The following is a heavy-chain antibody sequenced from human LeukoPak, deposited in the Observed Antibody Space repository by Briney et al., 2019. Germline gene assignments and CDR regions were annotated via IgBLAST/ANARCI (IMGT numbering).Heavy chain of an antibody. CDR1: GYTFTGYY. CDR3: ASSTVRFLEWLSDFDY. Sequence: GASVKVSCKASGYTFTGYYMHWVRQAPGQGLEWMGWINPNSGGTNYAQKFQGRVTMTRDTSISTAYMELSRLRSDDTAVYYCASSTVRFLEWLSDFDYWGQGTLVTVSS. V-gene: IGHV1-2*02. D-gene: IGHD3-3*01. J-gene: IGHJ4*02. CDR2: INPNSGGT.